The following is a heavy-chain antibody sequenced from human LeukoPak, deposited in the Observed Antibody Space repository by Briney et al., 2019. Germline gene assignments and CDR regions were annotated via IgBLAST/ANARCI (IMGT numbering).Heavy chain of an antibody. CDR3: AKTSDQLLYSKFDY. D-gene: IGHD2-2*02. CDR1: GFTLSTYG. CDR2: IQYDGSYK. J-gene: IGHJ4*02. V-gene: IGHV3-30*02. Sequence: PGGSLRLSCAPSGFTLSTYGIHWVRQPPGKGLEWVAFIQYDGSYKFYADSVQGRFSISRDNSKNTLFLQMNSLRAEDTAVYYCAKTSDQLLYSKFDYWGQGTLVTVSS.